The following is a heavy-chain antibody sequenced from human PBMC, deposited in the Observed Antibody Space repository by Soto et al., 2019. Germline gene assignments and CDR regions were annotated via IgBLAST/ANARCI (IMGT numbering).Heavy chain of an antibody. Sequence: PGESLKISCKGSGFTFTSYWISWVRQMPGKGLEWMGRIDPSDSYTNYSPSLQGHVTISADKSISTAYLQWSSLKASDTAMYYCARHIGAYYDNNGYPYFDYWGQGTRVTVSS. CDR2: IDPSDSYT. V-gene: IGHV5-10-1*01. CDR3: ARHIGAYYDNNGYPYFDY. J-gene: IGHJ4*02. CDR1: GFTFTSYW. D-gene: IGHD3-22*01.